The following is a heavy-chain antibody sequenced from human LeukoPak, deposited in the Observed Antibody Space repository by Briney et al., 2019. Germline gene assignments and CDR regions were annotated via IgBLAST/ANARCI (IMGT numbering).Heavy chain of an antibody. J-gene: IGHJ4*02. D-gene: IGHD3-10*01. CDR2: IGGNGGNI. Sequence: GGSLRLSCAASGFPFTSHAMSWVRQAPGKGLEWVSSIGGNGGNIYYADSVKGRFTISRDTSKNTTYLQMNSLRVEDTAVYYCAKYRGFGDSYDSWGQGTLVTVSS. CDR1: GFPFTSHA. V-gene: IGHV3-23*01. CDR3: AKYRGFGDSYDS.